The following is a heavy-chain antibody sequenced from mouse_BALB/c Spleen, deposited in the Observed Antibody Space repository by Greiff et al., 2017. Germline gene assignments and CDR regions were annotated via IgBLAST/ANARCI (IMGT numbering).Heavy chain of an antibody. CDR2: IDPENGDT. D-gene: IGHD2-1*01. Sequence: VQLQQSGAELVRSGASVKLSCTASGFNIKDYYMHWVKQRPEQGLEWIGWIDPENGDTEYAPKFQGKATMTADTSSNTAYLQLSSLPSEDTAVYYCNAVYYGNYYAMDYWGQGTSVTVSS. CDR3: NAVYYGNYYAMDY. V-gene: IGHV14-4*02. J-gene: IGHJ4*01. CDR1: GFNIKDYY.